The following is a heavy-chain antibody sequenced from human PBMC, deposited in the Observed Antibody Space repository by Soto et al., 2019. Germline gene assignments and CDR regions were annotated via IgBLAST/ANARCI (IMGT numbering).Heavy chain of an antibody. V-gene: IGHV1-69*13. CDR2: IIPLSGTT. D-gene: IGHD3-22*01. J-gene: IGHJ4*02. Sequence: SVKVSCKASGGTFSNHAISWVRQAPGQGPEWMGGIIPLSGTTNYAQKFQGRVTITADESMTTAYMELSSLRYEDTAVYYCARGPDRSGFYLFDYWGQGTLVTVSS. CDR3: ARGPDRSGFYLFDY. CDR1: GGTFSNHA.